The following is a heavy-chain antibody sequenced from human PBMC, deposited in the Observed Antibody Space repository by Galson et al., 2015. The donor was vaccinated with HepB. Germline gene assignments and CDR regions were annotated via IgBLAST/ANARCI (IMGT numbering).Heavy chain of an antibody. CDR1: GGTFSSYA. CDR2: IIPILGIA. J-gene: IGHJ2*01. CDR3: ARDQGVAAANSWYFDL. Sequence: SVKVSCKASGGTFSSYAISWVRQAPGQGLEWMGRIIPILGIANYAQKFQGRVTITADKSTSTAYMELSSLRSEDTAVYYCARDQGVAAANSWYFDLWGRGTLVTVSS. D-gene: IGHD6-13*01. V-gene: IGHV1-69*04.